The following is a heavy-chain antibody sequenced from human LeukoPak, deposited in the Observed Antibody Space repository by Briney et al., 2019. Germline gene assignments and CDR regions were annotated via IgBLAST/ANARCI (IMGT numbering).Heavy chain of an antibody. J-gene: IGHJ5*02. Sequence: SETLSLTCTVSGGSISSNYWSWIRQPAGKGPEWIGRISASGSTNYNPSLASRVSMSVDTSKNQLSLKLISVTAADTAVYYCARDRAPDYSVSGNYLGFDPWGQGTLVTVSS. CDR3: ARDRAPDYSVSGNYLGFDP. D-gene: IGHD3-10*01. CDR2: ISASGST. CDR1: GGSISSNY. V-gene: IGHV4-4*07.